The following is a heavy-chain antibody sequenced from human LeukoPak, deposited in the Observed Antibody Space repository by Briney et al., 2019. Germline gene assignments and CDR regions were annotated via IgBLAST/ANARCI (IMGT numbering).Heavy chain of an antibody. CDR1: GYTFTSYD. V-gene: IGHV1-8*01. Sequence: ASVKVSCKASGYTFTSYDINWVRQATGQGLEWMGWMNPNSGNTGYAQKFQGGVTITRNTSISTAYMELSSLRSEDTAVYYCARTGVLLWFGESYDAFDIWGQGTMVTVSS. D-gene: IGHD3-10*01. CDR3: ARTGVLLWFGESYDAFDI. CDR2: MNPNSGNT. J-gene: IGHJ3*02.